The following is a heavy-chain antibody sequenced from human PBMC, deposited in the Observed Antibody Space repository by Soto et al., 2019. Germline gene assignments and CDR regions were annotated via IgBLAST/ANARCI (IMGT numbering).Heavy chain of an antibody. D-gene: IGHD2-8*02. CDR3: DTVKRAPDDAFGI. CDR1: GYTLTELS. V-gene: IGHV1-24*01. J-gene: IGHJ3*02. Sequence: GASVKVSCKVSGYTLTELSMHWVRQAPGKGLEWMGGFDPEDGETIYAQKFQGRVTMTEDTSTDTAYMELSSLRSEDTAVYYYDTVKRAPDDAFGIWGQGTMVTVSS. CDR2: FDPEDGET.